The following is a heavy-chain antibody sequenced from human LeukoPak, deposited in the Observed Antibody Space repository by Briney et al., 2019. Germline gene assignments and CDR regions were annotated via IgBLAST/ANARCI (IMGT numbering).Heavy chain of an antibody. CDR1: GGTFSSYT. V-gene: IGHV1-69*02. CDR3: ARRTRLGYCTNGVCPYYFDY. CDR2: IIPILGIA. D-gene: IGHD2-8*01. J-gene: IGHJ4*02. Sequence: SVKVSCKASGGTFSSYTISWLRQAPAQGLEWMGRIIPILGIANYAQKFQGRVTMTRDTSTSTVYMELSSLRSEDTAVYYCARRTRLGYCTNGVCPYYFDYWGQGTLVTVSS.